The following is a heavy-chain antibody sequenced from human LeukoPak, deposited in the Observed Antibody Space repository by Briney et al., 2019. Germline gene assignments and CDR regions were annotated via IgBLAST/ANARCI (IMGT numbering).Heavy chain of an antibody. CDR2: FSGASST. CDR1: GFTFSNFA. D-gene: IGHD6-19*01. Sequence: PGGSLRLSCATSGFTFSNFAMNWVRQAPGKGLEWVSTFSGASSTSYADAVKGRVTISRDNSKNILYLQMNSLRAEDTAVYYCAKLKQWQPQRYFFEYWGQGALVTVAS. CDR3: AKLKQWQPQRYFFEY. V-gene: IGHV3-23*01. J-gene: IGHJ4*02.